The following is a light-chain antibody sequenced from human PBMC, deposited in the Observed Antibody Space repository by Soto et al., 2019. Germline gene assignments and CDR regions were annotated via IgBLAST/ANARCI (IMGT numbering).Light chain of an antibody. CDR2: VDS. CDR1: SSDVGSYNL. V-gene: IGLV2-23*01. J-gene: IGLJ1*01. CDR3: CSYAADSTWV. Sequence: QSALTQPASVSGSPGQSITISCTGTSSDVGSYNLVSWYQQHPGKAPKLMIYVDSKRPSGVSNRFSGSKSGNTASLTISGLQAEDEADYYCCSYAADSTWVFGTGTKLTVL.